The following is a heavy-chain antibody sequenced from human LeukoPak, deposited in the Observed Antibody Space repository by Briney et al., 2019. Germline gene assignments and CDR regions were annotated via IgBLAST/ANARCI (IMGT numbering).Heavy chain of an antibody. CDR2: IRCKAKNYVT. CDR1: AFTHRGSA. J-gene: IGHJ3*02. V-gene: IGHV3-73*01. Sequence: GGCLSLSRAASAFTHRGSAMHGVRQAPGKGREWVGSIRCKAKNYVTPHGPWVRGEFNIPRDDSKITASVKVNSLKHGHTAVLYCTRHGNALDIWGQGTMVTVSS. CDR3: TRHGNALDI.